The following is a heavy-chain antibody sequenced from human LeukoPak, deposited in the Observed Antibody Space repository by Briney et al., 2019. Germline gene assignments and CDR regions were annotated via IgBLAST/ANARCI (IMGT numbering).Heavy chain of an antibody. CDR2: INPNSGGT. J-gene: IGHJ4*02. D-gene: IGHD3-10*01. CDR1: GYTFTCYY. CDR3: ARFITMVRGGKAGFDY. V-gene: IGHV1-2*02. Sequence: ASVKVSCKASGYTFTCYYMHWVRQAPGQGLEWMGWINPNSGGTNYAQKFQGRVTTTRDTSISTAYMELSRLRSDDTAVYYCARFITMVRGGKAGFDYWGQGTLVTVSS.